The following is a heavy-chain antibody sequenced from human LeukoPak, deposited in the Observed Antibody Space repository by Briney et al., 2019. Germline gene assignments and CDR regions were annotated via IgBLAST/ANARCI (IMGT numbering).Heavy chain of an antibody. Sequence: GRSLRLSCAASGFTFSSYGMHWVRQAPAKGLEWGAVISYDGSNKYYADSVKGRFTISRDNSKNTLYLQMNSLRAEDTAVYYCAKDRDDILTTYYFDYWGQGTLVTVSS. D-gene: IGHD3-9*01. J-gene: IGHJ4*02. CDR3: AKDRDDILTTYYFDY. CDR2: ISYDGSNK. V-gene: IGHV3-30*18. CDR1: GFTFSSYG.